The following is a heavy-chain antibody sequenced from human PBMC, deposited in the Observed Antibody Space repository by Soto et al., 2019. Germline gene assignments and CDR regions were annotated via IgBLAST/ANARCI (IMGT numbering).Heavy chain of an antibody. Sequence: GGSLRLSCAASGFTFDDYAMHWVRQAPGKGLEWVSGISWNSGSIGYADSVKGRFTISRDNAKNSLYLQMNSLRAEDTALYYCAKGGQGVTIILPDYWGQGTLVTVSS. V-gene: IGHV3-9*01. CDR1: GFTFDDYA. D-gene: IGHD4-4*01. CDR3: AKGGQGVTIILPDY. CDR2: ISWNSGSI. J-gene: IGHJ4*02.